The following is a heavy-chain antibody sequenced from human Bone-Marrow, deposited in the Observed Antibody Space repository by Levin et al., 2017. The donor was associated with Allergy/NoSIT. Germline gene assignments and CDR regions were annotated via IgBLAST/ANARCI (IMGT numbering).Heavy chain of an antibody. D-gene: IGHD1-1*01. V-gene: IGHV4-39*01. Sequence: SETLSLTCIVSGDSISSSSYYWGWIRQPPGKGLEWIGNIYYTGNTYYYPSLKSRVTISTDTSKNQFSLHLSAVTAADTAVYYCATHTATGTGRGPLTYWGQGTLVTVSS. J-gene: IGHJ4*02. CDR2: IYYTGNT. CDR1: GDSISSSSYY. CDR3: ATHTATGTGRGPLTY.